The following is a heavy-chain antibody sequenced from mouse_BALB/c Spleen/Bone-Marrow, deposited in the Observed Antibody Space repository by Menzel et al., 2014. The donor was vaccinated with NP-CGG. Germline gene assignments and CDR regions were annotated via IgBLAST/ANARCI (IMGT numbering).Heavy chain of an antibody. CDR1: GYTFTDYV. CDR3: AGELRFGY. Sequence: QVQLQQSGPGLVKPGASVKMSCKASGYTFTDYVISWVKQRTGQGLEWIGEIYPGSGSIYYNEKFKGKATLTADKSSNTAYMQLSSLTSEDSAVYFCAGELRFGYWGQGTLVTVSA. V-gene: IGHV1-77*01. J-gene: IGHJ3*01. CDR2: IYPGSGSI.